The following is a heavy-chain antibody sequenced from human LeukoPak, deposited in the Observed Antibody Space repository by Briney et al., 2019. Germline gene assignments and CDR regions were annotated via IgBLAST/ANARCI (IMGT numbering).Heavy chain of an antibody. J-gene: IGHJ6*03. D-gene: IGHD3-9*01. Sequence: GESLQISCKGSGYSFTSYWIGWVRQMPGKGLEWMGIIYPGDSDTRYSPSFQGQVTISADKSISTAYLQWSSLKASDTAMYYCARHRRQYDILTGYDGYYYYMDVWGKGTTVTISS. V-gene: IGHV5-51*01. CDR3: ARHRRQYDILTGYDGYYYYMDV. CDR1: GYSFTSYW. CDR2: IYPGDSDT.